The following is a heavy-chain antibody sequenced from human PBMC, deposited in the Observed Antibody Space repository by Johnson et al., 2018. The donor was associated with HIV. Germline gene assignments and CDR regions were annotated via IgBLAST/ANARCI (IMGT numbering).Heavy chain of an antibody. CDR3: ARYYPMRVTGFSPDAFDI. V-gene: IGHV3-7*01. CDR2: IKQDGSEK. J-gene: IGHJ3*02. CDR1: GFTFSSYW. D-gene: IGHD1-26*01. Sequence: VQLVESEGGLVQPGGSLRLSCAASGFTFSSYWMSWVRQAPGKGLEWVANIKQDGSEKYYVDSVKGGFTISRDNAKNSLFLEMDSLTAEDTAVYYCARYYPMRVTGFSPDAFDIWGQGTMVTVSS.